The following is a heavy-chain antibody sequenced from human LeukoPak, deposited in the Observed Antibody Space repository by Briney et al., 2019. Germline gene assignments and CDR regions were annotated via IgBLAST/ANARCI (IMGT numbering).Heavy chain of an antibody. CDR1: GGSIGSYY. D-gene: IGHD5-24*01. Sequence: KPSETLSLTCTVSGGSIGSYYWSWIRQPPGKGLEWIGSIYYSGSTYYNPSLKSRVTISVDTSKNQFSLKLTSVTAADTAVYYCARDRGDGYNEDWGLGTLVTVSS. J-gene: IGHJ4*02. CDR2: IYYSGST. CDR3: ARDRGDGYNED. V-gene: IGHV4-39*07.